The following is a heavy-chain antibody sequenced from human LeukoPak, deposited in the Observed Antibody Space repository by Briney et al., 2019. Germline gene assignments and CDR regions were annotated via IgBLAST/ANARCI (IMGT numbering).Heavy chain of an antibody. CDR2: INHSGST. D-gene: IGHD1-26*01. CDR1: GGSFSGYY. Sequence: SETLSLTCAVYGGSFSGYYWSWIRQPPGKGLEWIGEINHSGSTNYNPSLKSRVTISVDTSKNQFSLKLSSVTAADMAVYYCARGVVGATRFDYWGQGTLVTVSS. CDR3: ARGVVGATRFDY. V-gene: IGHV4-34*01. J-gene: IGHJ4*02.